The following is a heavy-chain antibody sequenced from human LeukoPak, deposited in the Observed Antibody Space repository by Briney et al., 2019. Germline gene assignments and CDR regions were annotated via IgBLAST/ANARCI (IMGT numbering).Heavy chain of an antibody. Sequence: GGSLRLSCAASGFTFSDHYMDWVRRAPGKGLEWVGRTRNKANSYTTEYAASVKGRFTISRDDSKNSLYLQMNSLKTEDTAVYYCARDYKGFNYMDVWGKGTTVTVSS. CDR2: TRNKANSYTT. J-gene: IGHJ6*03. CDR3: ARDYKGFNYMDV. V-gene: IGHV3-72*01. D-gene: IGHD3-10*01. CDR1: GFTFSDHY.